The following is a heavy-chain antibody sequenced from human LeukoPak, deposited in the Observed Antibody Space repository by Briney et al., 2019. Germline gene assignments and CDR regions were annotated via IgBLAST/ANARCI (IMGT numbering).Heavy chain of an antibody. J-gene: IGHJ4*02. CDR2: INKDGSEK. V-gene: IGHV3-7*01. CDR3: AREVDAIVTDFDY. D-gene: IGHD5-18*01. Sequence: PGGSLRLSCAAPGFIFSSHWMSWVRQAPGKGLEWVANINKDGSEKYYVDSVKGRFTISRDNAKNSLYLQMNSLRAEDTAVYYCAREVDAIVTDFDYWGQGTLVTVSS. CDR1: GFIFSSHW.